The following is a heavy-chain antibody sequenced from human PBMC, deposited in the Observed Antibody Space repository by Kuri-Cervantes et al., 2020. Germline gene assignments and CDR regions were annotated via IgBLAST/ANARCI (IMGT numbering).Heavy chain of an antibody. J-gene: IGHJ4*02. CDR1: GYSLTSYW. Sequence: GGSLRLSCVVSGYSLTSYWIGWVRQMPGKGLEWMGIIYPGDSDTRYSPSFQGQVTISADKSISTAYLQWSSLKASDTAMYYCARHGSIAAVFDYWGQGTLVTVSS. D-gene: IGHD6-13*01. V-gene: IGHV5-51*01. CDR2: IYPGDSDT. CDR3: ARHGSIAAVFDY.